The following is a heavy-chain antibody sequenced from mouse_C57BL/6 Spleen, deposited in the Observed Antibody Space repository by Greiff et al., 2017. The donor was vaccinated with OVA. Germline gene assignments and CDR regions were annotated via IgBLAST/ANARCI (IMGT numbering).Heavy chain of an antibody. CDR2: ISYSGST. Sequence: EVKLQESGPGMVKPSQSLSLTCTVTGYSITSGYDWHWIRHFPGNKLEWMGYISYSGSTNYNPSLKSRISITHDTSKNHFFLKLNSVTTEDTATYYCARNELGHFDYWGQGTTLTVSS. CDR3: ARNELGHFDY. J-gene: IGHJ2*01. D-gene: IGHD4-1*01. V-gene: IGHV3-1*01. CDR1: GYSITSGYD.